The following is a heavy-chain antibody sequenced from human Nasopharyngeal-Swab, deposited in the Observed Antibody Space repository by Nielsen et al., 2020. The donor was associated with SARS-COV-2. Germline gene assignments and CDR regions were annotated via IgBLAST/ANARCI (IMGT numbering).Heavy chain of an antibody. D-gene: IGHD5-12*01. V-gene: IGHV3-53*01. Sequence: VRQAPGKGLERVSVIYSGGSTYYADSVKGRFTISRDNSKTTLYLQMNSLRAEDAAVYYCARDRGSGYDHAFEIWGQGTMVTVSS. CDR2: IYSGGST. J-gene: IGHJ3*02. CDR3: ARDRGSGYDHAFEI.